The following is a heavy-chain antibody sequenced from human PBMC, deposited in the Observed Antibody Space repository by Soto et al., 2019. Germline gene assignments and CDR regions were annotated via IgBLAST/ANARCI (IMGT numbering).Heavy chain of an antibody. V-gene: IGHV3-73*01. CDR3: TRRLSLGDREYFDY. J-gene: IGHJ4*02. Sequence: PGGSLRLSCAASGFTFSGSAMHWVRQASGKGLEWLGRIRSKANSYATAYAASVKGRFTISRDDSKNTAYLQMNSLKTEDTAVYYCTRRLSLGDREYFDYWGQGTLVTVSS. CDR1: GFTFSGSA. CDR2: IRSKANSYAT. D-gene: IGHD3-10*01.